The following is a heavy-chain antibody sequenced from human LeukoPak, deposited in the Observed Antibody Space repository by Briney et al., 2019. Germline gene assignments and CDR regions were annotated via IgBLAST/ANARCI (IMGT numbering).Heavy chain of an antibody. CDR2: IYHSGST. J-gene: IGHJ6*03. D-gene: IGHD4-11*01. V-gene: IGHV4-38-2*01. CDR1: GYSISSGYY. Sequence: SETQSLTCAVSGYSISSGYYWGWIRQPPGKGLEWIGSIYHSGSTYYNPSLKSRVTISVDTSKNQFSLKLSSVTAADTAVYYCARLGYDYLLYYYMDVWGKGTTVTVSS. CDR3: ARLGYDYLLYYYMDV.